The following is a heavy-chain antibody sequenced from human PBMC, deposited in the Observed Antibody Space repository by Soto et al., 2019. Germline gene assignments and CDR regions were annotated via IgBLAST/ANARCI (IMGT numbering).Heavy chain of an antibody. Sequence: PSEALSLTCAVSGCSISSGDYYWSWIRQPPGKGLEWIGYIYYSGSTYYNPSLKSRVTISVDTSKNQFSLKLSSVTAADTAVYYCARDNILGILYGGMDVWGQGTTVPVSS. CDR2: IYYSGST. J-gene: IGHJ6*02. D-gene: IGHD3-3*01. CDR1: GCSISSGDYY. CDR3: ARDNILGILYGGMDV. V-gene: IGHV4-30-4*01.